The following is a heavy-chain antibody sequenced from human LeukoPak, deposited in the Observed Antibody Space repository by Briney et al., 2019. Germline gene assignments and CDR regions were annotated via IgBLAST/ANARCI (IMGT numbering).Heavy chain of an antibody. Sequence: PSETLSLTSTVSGYSISSAYYWGWIRQPPGKGLEWIGNIYHSGSTYYNPSLKSRVTISVDTSKNKFSLKLTSVSAADTAVYSCARAYDFWSGYYRYDAFDLWGQGTMVTVSS. D-gene: IGHD3-3*01. V-gene: IGHV4-38-2*02. CDR3: ARAYDFWSGYYRYDAFDL. J-gene: IGHJ3*01. CDR1: GYSISSAYY. CDR2: IYHSGST.